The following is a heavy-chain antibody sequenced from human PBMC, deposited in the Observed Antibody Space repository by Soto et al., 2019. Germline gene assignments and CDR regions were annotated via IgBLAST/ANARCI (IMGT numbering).Heavy chain of an antibody. V-gene: IGHV1-69*02. CDR3: AKSATVPAAIAY. D-gene: IGHD2-2*02. CDR1: GGNFSSYT. Sequence: ASVKVSCKASGGNFSSYTISWVRQAPGPGLEWMGRIIPIVGIANYAQKFQGRVTITRDKSASTAYMELSSRRSEDTAVYYCAKSATVPAAIAYWGQGALVTVSS. CDR2: IIPIVGIA. J-gene: IGHJ4*02.